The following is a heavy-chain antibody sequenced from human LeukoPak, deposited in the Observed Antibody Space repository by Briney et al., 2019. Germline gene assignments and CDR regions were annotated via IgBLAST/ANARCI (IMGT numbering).Heavy chain of an antibody. CDR3: ARAGILVAGTDWYFDL. Sequence: KPGGSLRLSCAASGFTFSSYSMNWVRQAPGKGLEWVSSISSGGNYIHYADSVKGRFTISRDNAKNSLYLQMNSLRAEETAVYYCARAGILVAGTDWYFDLWGRGTLVTVSS. V-gene: IGHV3-21*01. CDR2: ISSGGNYI. CDR1: GFTFSSYS. J-gene: IGHJ2*01. D-gene: IGHD6-19*01.